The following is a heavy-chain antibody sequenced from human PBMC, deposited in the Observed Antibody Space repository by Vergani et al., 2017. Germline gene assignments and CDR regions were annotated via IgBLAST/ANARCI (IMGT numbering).Heavy chain of an antibody. V-gene: IGHV3-20*01. CDR2: INWNGGST. CDR1: GFTFDDYG. CDR3: ARFEVVVAANPGSYMDV. J-gene: IGHJ6*03. Sequence: EVQLVESGGGLVKPGGSLRLSCAASGFTFDDYGMSWVRQAPGKGLEWVSGINWNGGSTGYADSVKGRFTISRYNAKNALYLQMNSLRAEDTALYNCARFEVVVAANPGSYMDVWGKGTTVTVSS. D-gene: IGHD2-15*01.